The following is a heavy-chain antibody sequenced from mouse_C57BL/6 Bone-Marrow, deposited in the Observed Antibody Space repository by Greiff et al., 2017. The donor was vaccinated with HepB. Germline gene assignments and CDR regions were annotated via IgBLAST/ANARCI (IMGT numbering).Heavy chain of an antibody. J-gene: IGHJ2*01. CDR3: ARTDYYDY. Sequence: VKLVESGAELVRPGASVKLSCKASGYTFTDYYINWVKQRPGQGLEWIARIYPGSGNTYYNEKFKGKATLTAEKSSSTAYMQLSSLTSEDSAVYFCARTDYYDYWGQGTTLTVSS. V-gene: IGHV1-76*01. CDR2: IYPGSGNT. CDR1: GYTFTDYY.